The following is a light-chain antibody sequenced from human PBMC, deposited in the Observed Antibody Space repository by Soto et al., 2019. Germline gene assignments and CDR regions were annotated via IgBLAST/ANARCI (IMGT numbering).Light chain of an antibody. CDR3: QQYGSSPYT. CDR2: GAS. CDR1: QNIISNY. Sequence: EIVLTQSPGTLCLSPGERATLSCRASQNIISNYLAWYQQKPGQAPRLLIYGASSRATGIPDRFSGSGSGTDFTLAISRLEPEDFAVYYCQQYGSSPYTFGQGTKLEIK. V-gene: IGKV3-20*01. J-gene: IGKJ2*01.